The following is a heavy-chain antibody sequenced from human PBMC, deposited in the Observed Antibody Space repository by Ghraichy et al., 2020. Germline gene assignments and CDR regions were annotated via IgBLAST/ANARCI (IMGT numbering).Heavy chain of an antibody. CDR1: GFTFDDYA. D-gene: IGHD1-26*01. CDR2: ISWNSGSI. V-gene: IGHV3-9*01. CDR3: AKDWDIMGATNGDAFDI. Sequence: GGSLRLSCAASGFTFDDYAMHWVRQAPGKGLEWVSGISWNSGSIGYADSVKGRFTISRDNAKNSLYLQMNSLRAEDTALYYCAKDWDIMGATNGDAFDIWGQGTMVTVSS. J-gene: IGHJ3*02.